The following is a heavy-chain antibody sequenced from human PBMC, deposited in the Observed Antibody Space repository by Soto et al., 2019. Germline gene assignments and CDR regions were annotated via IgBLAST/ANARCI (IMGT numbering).Heavy chain of an antibody. CDR2: ISGSGFTP. J-gene: IGHJ4*02. D-gene: IGHD1-26*01. CDR3: ARNQWELLN. V-gene: IGHV3-23*01. Sequence: GGSLRLSCAASGFTFSDYAMTWVRQAPGKGLDWVASISGSGFTPYYAASVKGRFTISRDNSKNMVYLQMNSLRVEDTAIYYCARNQWELLNWGQGTLVTVSS. CDR1: GFTFSDYA.